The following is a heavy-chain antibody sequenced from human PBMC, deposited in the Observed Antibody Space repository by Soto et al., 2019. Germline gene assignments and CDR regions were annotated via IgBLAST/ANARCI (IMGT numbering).Heavy chain of an antibody. CDR1: GFTFGDYA. CDR3: TRLSDYIWGSYRPLYYFDY. CDR2: IRSKAYGGTT. Sequence: GGSLRLSCTASGFTFGDYAMSWFRQAPGKGLEWVGFIRSKAYGGTTEYAASVKGRFTISRDDSKSIAYLQMNSLKTEDTAVYYCTRLSDYIWGSYRPLYYFDYWGQGTRVTVSS. V-gene: IGHV3-49*03. D-gene: IGHD3-16*02. J-gene: IGHJ4*02.